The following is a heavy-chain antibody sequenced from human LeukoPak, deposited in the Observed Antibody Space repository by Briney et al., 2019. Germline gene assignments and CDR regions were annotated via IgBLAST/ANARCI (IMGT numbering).Heavy chain of an antibody. J-gene: IGHJ4*02. Sequence: PSGTLSLTCAVSGGSITTTNWWSWVRQPPGKGLEWIGEVHLNGATNYNPSLESRFSMSIDKSNNHLSLEVTSVTAADTAMYYCTRESGAFSPFGFWSQGTLVTVSS. CDR3: TRESGAFSPFGF. CDR1: GGSITTTNW. CDR2: VHLNGAT. D-gene: IGHD1-26*01. V-gene: IGHV4-4*02.